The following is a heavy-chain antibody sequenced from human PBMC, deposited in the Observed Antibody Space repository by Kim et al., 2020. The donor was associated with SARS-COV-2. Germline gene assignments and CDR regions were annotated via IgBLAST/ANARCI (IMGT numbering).Heavy chain of an antibody. CDR3: ARDRYFFGTIAARPLGYFDL. CDR1: GGSISSYY. Sequence: SETLSLTCTVSGGSISSYYWSWIRQPPGKGLEWIGYIYYSGSTNYNPSLKSRVTISVDTSKNQFSLKLSSVTAADTAVYYCARDRYFFGTIAARPLGYFDLWGRGTLVTVSS. J-gene: IGHJ2*01. V-gene: IGHV4-59*13. D-gene: IGHD6-6*01. CDR2: IYYSGST.